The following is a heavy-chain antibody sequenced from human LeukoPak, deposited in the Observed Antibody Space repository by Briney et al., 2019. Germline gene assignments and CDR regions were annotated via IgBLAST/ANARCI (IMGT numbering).Heavy chain of an antibody. V-gene: IGHV3-7*01. CDR3: AGCAGNSCYFDY. CDR2: IKQDGSAK. Sequence: GGSLRLSCAASGFSFISYWMSLVRQAPGKGLEWVANIKQDGSAKNYVDSVKGRFTISRDNAKNSLYLQLNSLRAEDTAVYYCAGCAGNSCYFDYWGQGTLVIVSS. D-gene: IGHD1-1*01. J-gene: IGHJ4*02. CDR1: GFSFISYW.